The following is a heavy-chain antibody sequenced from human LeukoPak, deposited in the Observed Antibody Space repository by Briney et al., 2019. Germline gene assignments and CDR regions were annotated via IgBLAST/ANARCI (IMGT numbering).Heavy chain of an antibody. CDR2: IYSGGST. Sequence: PGGSLRLSCAASGLTVSSTYMSWVRQTPGKGLEWVSVIYSGGSTYYADSVKGRFTISRDKSKNTLYLQMNSLTAEDTAVYYCARDLLEWYFHYWGQGTLVTVSS. J-gene: IGHJ4*02. D-gene: IGHD3-3*01. CDR3: ARDLLEWYFHY. CDR1: GLTVSSTY. V-gene: IGHV3-66*01.